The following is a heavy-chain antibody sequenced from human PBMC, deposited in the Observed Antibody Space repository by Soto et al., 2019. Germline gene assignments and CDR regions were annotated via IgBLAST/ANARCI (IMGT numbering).Heavy chain of an antibody. J-gene: IGHJ6*02. CDR1: GGTFSSYA. CDR3: ATHPMATSTYYYGMDV. V-gene: IGHV1-69*12. CDR2: IIPIFGTA. D-gene: IGHD5-12*01. Sequence: QVQLVQSGAEVKKPGSSVKVSCKASGGTFSSYAISWVRQAPGQGLEWMGGIIPIFGTANYAQKFQGRVTITADESTSTAYMALSSLRSEDTAVYYCATHPMATSTYYYGMDVWGQGTTVTVSS.